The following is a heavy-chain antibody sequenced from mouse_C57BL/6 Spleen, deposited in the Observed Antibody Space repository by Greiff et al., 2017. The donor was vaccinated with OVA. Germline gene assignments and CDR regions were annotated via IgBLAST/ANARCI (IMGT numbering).Heavy chain of an antibody. CDR1: GFSLTSYG. J-gene: IGHJ1*03. CDR2: IWGDGST. Sequence: VQRVESGPGLVAPSQSLSITCTVSGFSLTSYGVSWVRQPPGKGLEWLGVIWGDGSTTYHSALISRLSISKDNSKSQVFLKLNSLQTDDTATYYCAKPAHDYGSSPRYFDVWGTGTTVTVSS. V-gene: IGHV2-3*01. D-gene: IGHD1-1*01. CDR3: AKPAHDYGSSPRYFDV.